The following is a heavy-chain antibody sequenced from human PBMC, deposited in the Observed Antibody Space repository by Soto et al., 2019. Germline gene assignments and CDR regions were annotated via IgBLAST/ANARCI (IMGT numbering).Heavy chain of an antibody. J-gene: IGHJ4*02. CDR1: GGTFSTST. Sequence: QVQLVQSGAEVKKPGSSVKVSCKASGGTFSTSTFTWVRQAPGQGLEWMGRIIPILEVADYAQEFRGRVTITADKSTSTAYMELSSLKSEDTAVYYCARDSPIGSVFSGYDGIDYWGQGTLVTVSS. CDR2: IIPILEVA. V-gene: IGHV1-69*08. CDR3: ARDSPIGSVFSGYDGIDY. D-gene: IGHD5-12*01.